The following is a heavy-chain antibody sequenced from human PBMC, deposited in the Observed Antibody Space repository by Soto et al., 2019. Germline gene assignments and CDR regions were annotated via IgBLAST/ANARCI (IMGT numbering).Heavy chain of an antibody. CDR3: ARDPYLGYCSSTSCPALYYFDY. J-gene: IGHJ4*02. CDR1: GYTFTGYY. CDR2: INPNSGGT. D-gene: IGHD2-2*01. Sequence: ASVKVSCKASGYTFTGYYMHWVRQAPGQGLEWMGWINPNSGGTNYAQKFQGRVTMTRDTSISTAYMELSRLRSDDTAVYYCARDPYLGYCSSTSCPALYYFDYGGQGTLVTVSS. V-gene: IGHV1-2*02.